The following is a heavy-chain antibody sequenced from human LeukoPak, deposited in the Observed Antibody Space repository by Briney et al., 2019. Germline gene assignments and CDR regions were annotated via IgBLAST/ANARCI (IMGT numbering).Heavy chain of an antibody. CDR2: IIPILGIA. V-gene: IGHV1-69*04. D-gene: IGHD4-11*01. CDR1: GGTFSSYA. Sequence: SVKVSCKASGGTFSSYAISWVRQAPGQGLEWMGRIIPILGIANYAQKFQGRVTITADKSTSTAYMGLSSLRSEDTAVYYCARAPTVTTPFDYWGQGTLVTVSS. CDR3: ARAPTVTTPFDY. J-gene: IGHJ4*02.